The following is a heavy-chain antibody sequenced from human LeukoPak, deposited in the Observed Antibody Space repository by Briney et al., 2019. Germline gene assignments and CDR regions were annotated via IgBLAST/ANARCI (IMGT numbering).Heavy chain of an antibody. CDR2: IYWDDDK. CDR1: GFSFTTSGVG. D-gene: IGHD2-2*01. V-gene: IGHV2-5*02. Sequence: SGPKLVNTTQTLTPTSTFSGFSFTTSGVGVGWIRQPPGKPLEWLALIYWDDDKRYSPSLQSRLTITKDTSKNQAVLTMANMDSVRLGSQNCARWTGYCSSGYRRGPFDYWGQGTLVTVSS. CDR3: ARWTGYCSSGYRRGPFDY. J-gene: IGHJ4*02.